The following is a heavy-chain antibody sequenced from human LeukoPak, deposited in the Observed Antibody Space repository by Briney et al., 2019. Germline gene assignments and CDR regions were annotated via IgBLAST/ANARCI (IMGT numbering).Heavy chain of an antibody. D-gene: IGHD3-10*01. CDR1: GFTFSSYA. CDR3: AKDLVPVLLWFGESYGMDV. J-gene: IGHJ6*04. Sequence: GGSLRLSCAASGFTFSSYAMSWVRQALGRGLGWVLAISGSVVSTYYADSVKGRFTISRDNSKNTLYLQMNSLRAEDTAVYYCAKDLVPVLLWFGESYGMDVWGNGTMVTVSS. V-gene: IGHV3-23*01. CDR2: ISGSVVST.